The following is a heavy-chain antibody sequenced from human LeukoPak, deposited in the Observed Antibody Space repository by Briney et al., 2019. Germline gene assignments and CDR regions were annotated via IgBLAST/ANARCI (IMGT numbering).Heavy chain of an antibody. J-gene: IGHJ4*02. CDR1: GGSISSYY. V-gene: IGHV4-59*01. CDR2: IYYSGST. Sequence: SETLSLTCTVSGGSISSYYWSWIRQPPGKGLEWIGYIYYSGSTNYNPSLKSRVTISVDTSKNQFSLKLSSVTAADTALYYCARVDTSRWVVFDYWGQGTLVTVSS. D-gene: IGHD6-13*01. CDR3: ARVDTSRWVVFDY.